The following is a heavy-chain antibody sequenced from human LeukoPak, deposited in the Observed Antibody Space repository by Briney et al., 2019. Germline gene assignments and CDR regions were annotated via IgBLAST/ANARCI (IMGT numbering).Heavy chain of an antibody. V-gene: IGHV3-23*01. CDR2: ISGSGGST. Sequence: PGGSLRLSCAASGFTFSSYAMSWVRQAPGKGLQWISVISGSGGSTYYADSVKGRFTISRDNSKNTLFLQMNSLRAEDTAVYYCAKGHNYGDYGIYFGYWGQGTLVTVSS. J-gene: IGHJ4*02. D-gene: IGHD4-17*01. CDR1: GFTFSSYA. CDR3: AKGHNYGDYGIYFGY.